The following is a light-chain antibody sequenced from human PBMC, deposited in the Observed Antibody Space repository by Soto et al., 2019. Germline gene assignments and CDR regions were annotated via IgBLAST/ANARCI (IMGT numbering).Light chain of an antibody. CDR1: RSISSY. J-gene: IGKJ2*01. V-gene: IGKV1-39*01. CDR3: QQSYNTPYT. Sequence: DIQMTQSPSSLSVSVGDRVTITCRASRSISSYLNWYQQKPGKAPELLIYASFNLQSGVPSRFSGSGSGTDFTLTISSLRPEDFATYYCQQSYNTPYTSGQGTKLEIK. CDR2: ASF.